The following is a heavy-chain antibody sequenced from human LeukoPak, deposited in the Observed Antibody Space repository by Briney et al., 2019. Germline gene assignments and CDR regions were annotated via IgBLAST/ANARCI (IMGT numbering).Heavy chain of an antibody. V-gene: IGHV3-7*01. CDR2: IKEDGSEN. Sequence: GGSLRLSCAASGFTFSSYGMHWVRQAPGKGLEWVANIKEDGSENSYVESVKGRFTISRDNAKNSLYLQLNSLRAEDPAVYFCARQRYSDYWGQGTLVTVSS. CDR1: GFTFSSYG. CDR3: ARQRYSDY. J-gene: IGHJ4*02. D-gene: IGHD1-1*01.